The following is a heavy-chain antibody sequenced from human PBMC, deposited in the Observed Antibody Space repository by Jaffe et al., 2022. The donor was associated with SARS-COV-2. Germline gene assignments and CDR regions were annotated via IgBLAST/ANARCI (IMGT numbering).Heavy chain of an antibody. CDR2: ISYDGSNK. CDR1: GFTFSSYA. V-gene: IGHV3-30-3*01. D-gene: IGHD3-22*01. J-gene: IGHJ3*02. CDR3: ARDPSSGRGAFDI. Sequence: QVQLVESGGGVVQPGRSLRLSCAASGFTFSSYAMHWVRQAPGKGLEWVAVISYDGSNKYYADSVKGRFTISRDNSKNTLYLQMNSLRAEDTAVYYCARDPSSGRGAFDIWGQGTMVTVSS.